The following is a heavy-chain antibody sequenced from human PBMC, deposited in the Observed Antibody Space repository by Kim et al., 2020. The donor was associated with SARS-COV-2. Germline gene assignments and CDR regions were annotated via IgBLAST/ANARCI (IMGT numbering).Heavy chain of an antibody. CDR2: INTGNDKT. CDR1: GYTFNSYL. Sequence: ASVKVSCKASGYTFNSYLIHWVRQAPGQRLEWMGWINTGNDKTGYSQKFQGRVTITRDTSATTAYMELSSLRSEDTAVYYCARGGGFFWGQGTLVTVSS. J-gene: IGHJ4*02. V-gene: IGHV1-3*04. D-gene: IGHD3-10*01. CDR3: ARGGGFF.